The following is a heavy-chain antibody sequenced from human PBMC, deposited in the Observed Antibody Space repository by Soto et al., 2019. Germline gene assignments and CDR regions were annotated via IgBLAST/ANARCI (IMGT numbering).Heavy chain of an antibody. CDR3: ANRPNTYGLDV. J-gene: IGHJ6*02. CDR2: ISYDGSNK. V-gene: IGHV3-30-3*01. CDR1: GFTFSTYD. Sequence: PGGSLRLSCAASGFTFSTYDMHWVRQAPGKGLEWVAFISYDGSNKYHADSVKGRFTISRDNSKNTLYLQMNSLRAEDTAVYYCANRPNTYGLDVWGQGTTVTVSS.